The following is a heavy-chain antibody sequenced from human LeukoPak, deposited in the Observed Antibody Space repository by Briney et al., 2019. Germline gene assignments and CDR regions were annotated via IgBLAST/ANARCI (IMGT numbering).Heavy chain of an antibody. CDR3: GRTIAQYSNSWLYYFYGLDV. J-gene: IGHJ6*02. CDR1: GFTFGGYA. CDR2: IRGGSEDS. Sequence: PGGSLRLSCTASGFTFGGYAMTWVRQAPGKGLEWVSSIRGGSEDSYYADSVKGRFTISRDNSRSTLYLQMNSLRADDTAVYYCGRTIAQYSNSWLYYFYGLDVWGQGTTVTVSS. D-gene: IGHD6-13*01. V-gene: IGHV3-23*01.